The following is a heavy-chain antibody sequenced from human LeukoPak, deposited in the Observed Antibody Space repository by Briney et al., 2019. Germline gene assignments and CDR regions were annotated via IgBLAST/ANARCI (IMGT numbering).Heavy chain of an antibody. CDR1: GGSISSYY. V-gene: IGHV4-59*01. J-gene: IGHJ5*02. D-gene: IGHD2-2*01. Sequence: SETLSLTCTVSGGSISSYYWSWIRQPPGKGLEWIGYIYYSGSTNYNPSLKSRVTISVDTSKNQFSLKLSSVTAADTAVYYCARASKWVPAAHNWFDPWGQGILVTVSS. CDR2: IYYSGST. CDR3: ARASKWVPAAHNWFDP.